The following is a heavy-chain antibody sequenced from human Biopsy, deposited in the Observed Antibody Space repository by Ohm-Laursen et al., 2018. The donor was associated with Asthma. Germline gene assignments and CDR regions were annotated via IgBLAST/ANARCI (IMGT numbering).Heavy chain of an antibody. CDR2: ISYDGSKR. Sequence: SLRLPCTASGFTFSTYAMHWVRQAPGKGLEWVALISYDGSKRHSADSVRGRFTISRDNSKNTLYLQMNSLRAGDTAVYYCAKDVVWFRELGGMDVWGQGTTVTVSS. CDR3: AKDVVWFRELGGMDV. J-gene: IGHJ6*02. D-gene: IGHD3-10*01. CDR1: GFTFSTYA. V-gene: IGHV3-30*18.